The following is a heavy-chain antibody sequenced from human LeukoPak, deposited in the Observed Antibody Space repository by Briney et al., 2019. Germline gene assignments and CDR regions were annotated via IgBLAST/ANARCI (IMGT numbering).Heavy chain of an antibody. D-gene: IGHD6-19*01. J-gene: IGHJ4*02. CDR3: ARGHTSGWSNFDC. CDR1: GFTFSIYE. V-gene: IGHV3-48*03. CDR2: ISSIGTTI. Sequence: GGSLRLSCAASGFTFSIYEMNWVRQAPGKGLEWVSYISSIGTTIYYADSVRGRFTISRDNAKNSLYLQMSSLRAEDTAVYYCARGHTSGWSNFDCWGLGTLVTVSS.